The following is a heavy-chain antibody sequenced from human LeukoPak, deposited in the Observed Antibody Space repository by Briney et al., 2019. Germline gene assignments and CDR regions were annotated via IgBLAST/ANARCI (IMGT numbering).Heavy chain of an antibody. CDR2: ISGSGGST. V-gene: IGHV3-23*01. D-gene: IGHD3-22*01. Sequence: GGSTRFSCAASGFTFSSYAMSWVRQAPGKGLEWASAISGSGGSTYYADSVKGRCTFSRDNAKNTLYLQMNSLRAEDTAVYYCAKVTWVTTSYYDSSGYSYFDYWGQG. CDR1: GFTFSSYA. CDR3: AKVTWVTTSYYDSSGYSYFDY. J-gene: IGHJ4*02.